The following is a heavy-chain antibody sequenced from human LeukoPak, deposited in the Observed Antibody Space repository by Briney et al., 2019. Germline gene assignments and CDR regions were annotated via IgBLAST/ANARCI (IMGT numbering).Heavy chain of an antibody. D-gene: IGHD3-16*01. J-gene: IGHJ4*02. CDR1: GGSISSSSYY. CDR2: IYYSGST. Sequence: SETLSLTCTVSGGSISSSSYYWGWIRQPPGKGLEWIGSIYYSGSTYYNPPLKSRVTISVDTSKNQFSLKLSSVTAADTAVYYCAREWGYYDYWGQGTLVTVSS. V-gene: IGHV4-39*02. CDR3: AREWGYYDY.